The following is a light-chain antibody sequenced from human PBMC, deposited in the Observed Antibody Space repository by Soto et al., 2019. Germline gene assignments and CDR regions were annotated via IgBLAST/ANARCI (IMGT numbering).Light chain of an antibody. Sequence: EKVMTQFPATLSVSPGERVTLSCRASHTVGSDLAWYQQKAGQAPRLLIYGASTRATDIPARFSGSGSGPEFTLTIRSLQSEDVAVYYCHQYNSWPITIGGGTKVDIK. CDR3: HQYNSWPIT. J-gene: IGKJ4*01. CDR2: GAS. CDR1: HTVGSD. V-gene: IGKV3-15*01.